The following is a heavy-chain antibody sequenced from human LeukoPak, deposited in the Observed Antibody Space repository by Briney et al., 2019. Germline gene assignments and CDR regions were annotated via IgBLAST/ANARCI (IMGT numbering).Heavy chain of an antibody. CDR3: TRDDGYNRFYI. D-gene: IGHD5-24*01. V-gene: IGHV3-48*03. Sequence: SGGSLRLSCAASGFTFSSYEMNWVRQAPGKGLEWVSYISSSGSTVYYADSVKGRFTISRDNARNLLYLQMNSLRADDTAVYYCTRDDGYNRFYIWGQGTMVSVSS. CDR2: ISSSGSTV. CDR1: GFTFSSYE. J-gene: IGHJ3*02.